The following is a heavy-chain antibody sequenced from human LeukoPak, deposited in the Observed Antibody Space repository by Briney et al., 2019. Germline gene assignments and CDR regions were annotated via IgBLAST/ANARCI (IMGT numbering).Heavy chain of an antibody. Sequence: PGGSLRLSCAASGFTFSGYAMHWVRQAPGKGLEWVAVISYDGSNKYYADSVKGRFTISRDNSKNTLYLQMNSLRAEDTAVYYCARDSAPYSSSWYPNWFDPWGQGTLVTVSS. CDR2: ISYDGSNK. J-gene: IGHJ5*02. CDR3: ARDSAPYSSSWYPNWFDP. CDR1: GFTFSGYA. V-gene: IGHV3-30-3*01. D-gene: IGHD6-13*01.